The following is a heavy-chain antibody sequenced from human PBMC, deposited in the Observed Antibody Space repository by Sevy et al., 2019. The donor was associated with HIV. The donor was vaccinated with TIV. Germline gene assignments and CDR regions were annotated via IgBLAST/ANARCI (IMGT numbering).Heavy chain of an antibody. V-gene: IGHV4-30-4*01. Sequence: SETLSLTCTVSGGSISSSDSYWSWIRQPPGKGLEWIGYIHYSGGTYYNPFLKSRVAMSVDTSEKQFSLKLSLLTAPDTAVYYCASRRGYNHGPFDYWGQGTLVTVS. CDR3: ASRRGYNHGPFDY. J-gene: IGHJ4*02. D-gene: IGHD5-12*01. CDR2: IHYSGGT. CDR1: GGSISSSDSY.